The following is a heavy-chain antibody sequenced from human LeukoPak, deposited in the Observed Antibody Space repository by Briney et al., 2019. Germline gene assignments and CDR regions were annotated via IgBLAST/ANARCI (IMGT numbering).Heavy chain of an antibody. CDR2: ISSSGNAI. Sequence: PGGSLRLSCAASRFTFSSYSMNWVRQAPGKRLEWVSYISSSGNAIYYADSVKGRFTISRGNAKNSLYLQMNSLRDEDTAVYYCARGPSGSYIDAFDIWGQGTLVTVSS. CDR3: ARGPSGSYIDAFDI. D-gene: IGHD1-26*01. CDR1: RFTFSSYS. V-gene: IGHV3-48*02. J-gene: IGHJ3*02.